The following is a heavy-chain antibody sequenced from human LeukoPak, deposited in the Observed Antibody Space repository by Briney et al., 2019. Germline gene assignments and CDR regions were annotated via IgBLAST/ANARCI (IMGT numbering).Heavy chain of an antibody. Sequence: PSETLSLTCTVSRGSISNADYYWSWIRQHPGKGLEWIGYIYYSGSTYYNPSLKSRVTISVDTSKNQFSLKLSSVTAADTAAYYCASSYYYVFDYWGQGTLVTVSS. V-gene: IGHV4-31*03. CDR3: ASSYYYVFDY. D-gene: IGHD3-10*02. CDR1: RGSISNADYY. CDR2: IYYSGST. J-gene: IGHJ4*02.